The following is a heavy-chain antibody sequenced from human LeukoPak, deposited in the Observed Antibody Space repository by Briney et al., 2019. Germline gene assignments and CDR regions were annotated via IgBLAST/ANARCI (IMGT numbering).Heavy chain of an antibody. CDR3: AKAPVTSCRGAFCYPFDY. Sequence: GGSLRLSCAASGFTFSDYYMSWIRQAPGKGLEWVSYISSSGSTIYYADSVKGRFTISRDNAKNSLYLQMNSLRAEDAAVYYCAKAPVTSCRGAFCYPFDYWGQGTLVTVSS. D-gene: IGHD2-15*01. V-gene: IGHV3-11*01. J-gene: IGHJ4*02. CDR2: ISSSGSTI. CDR1: GFTFSDYY.